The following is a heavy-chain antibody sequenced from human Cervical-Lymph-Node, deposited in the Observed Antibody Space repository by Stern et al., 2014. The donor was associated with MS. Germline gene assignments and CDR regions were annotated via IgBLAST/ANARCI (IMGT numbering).Heavy chain of an antibody. CDR2: INHSGST. V-gene: IGHV4-34*01. Sequence: QVQLQQWGAGLLKPSETLSLTCAVYGGSFSGYYWSWIRQPPGKGLEWIGEINHSGSTNYNPSLKSRVTISVDTSKNQFSLKLSSVTAADTAVYYCARGVVVVAATSRCWFDPWGQGTLVTVSS. CDR3: ARGVVVVAATSRCWFDP. D-gene: IGHD2-15*01. J-gene: IGHJ5*02. CDR1: GGSFSGYY.